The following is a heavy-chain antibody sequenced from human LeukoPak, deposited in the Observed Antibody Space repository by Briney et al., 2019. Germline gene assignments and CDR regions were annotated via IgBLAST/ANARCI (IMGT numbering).Heavy chain of an antibody. V-gene: IGHV3-30*02. CDR1: GFTFSGYG. CDR3: AKVASRYSSSWYVAVDY. CDR2: IRYDGSNK. D-gene: IGHD6-13*01. J-gene: IGHJ4*02. Sequence: GGSLRLSCAASGFTFSGYGMHWVRQAPGKGLEWVAFIRYDGSNKYYADSVKGRFTISRDNAKNSLYLQMNSLRAEDTAVYYCAKVASRYSSSWYVAVDYWGQGTLVTVSS.